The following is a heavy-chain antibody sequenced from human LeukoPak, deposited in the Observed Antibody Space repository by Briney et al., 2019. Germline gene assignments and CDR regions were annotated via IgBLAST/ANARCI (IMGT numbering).Heavy chain of an antibody. D-gene: IGHD6-19*01. CDR1: GFTFSSYE. CDR3: ARDSVLGYSSGWYRLEHFDY. CDR2: ISSSGSTI. Sequence: GGSLRLSCAASGFTFSSYEMNWVRQAPGKGLEWASYISSSGSTIYYADSVKGRFTISRDNAKNSLYLEMNSLRAGDTAVYYCARDSVLGYSSGWYRLEHFDYWGQGTLVTVSS. V-gene: IGHV3-48*03. J-gene: IGHJ4*02.